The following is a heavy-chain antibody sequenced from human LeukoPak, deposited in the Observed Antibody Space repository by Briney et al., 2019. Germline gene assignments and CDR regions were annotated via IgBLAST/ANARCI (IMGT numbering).Heavy chain of an antibody. D-gene: IGHD3-22*01. CDR1: NDSITSGAYY. CDR2: IYYSGST. CDR3: ARGPGGSGYSGLDY. Sequence: SETLSLTCTVSNDSITSGAYYWTWIRQHPGKGLEWIGYIYYSGSTNYNPSLKSRVTISVDTSKNQFSLKLTSMTAADTAVYYCARGPGGSGYSGLDYWGQGTLVTVSS. J-gene: IGHJ4*02. V-gene: IGHV4-61*08.